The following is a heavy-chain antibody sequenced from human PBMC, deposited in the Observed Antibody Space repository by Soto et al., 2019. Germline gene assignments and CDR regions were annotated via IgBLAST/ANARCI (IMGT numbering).Heavy chain of an antibody. V-gene: IGHV1-3*01. J-gene: IGHJ5*02. Sequence: ASVKVSCKASGYTFTSYAMHWVRQPPGQRLEWMGWINAGNGNTKYSQKFQGRVTITRDTSASTAYMELSSLRAEDTAVYYCAREADILNWFDPWGQGTRVTVAS. CDR3: AREADILNWFDP. CDR2: INAGNGNT. CDR1: GYTFTSYA. D-gene: IGHD3-9*01.